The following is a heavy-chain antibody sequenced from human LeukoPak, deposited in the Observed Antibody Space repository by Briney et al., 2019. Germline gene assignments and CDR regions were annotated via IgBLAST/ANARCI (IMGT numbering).Heavy chain of an antibody. V-gene: IGHV3-66*01. CDR3: AREGYSYGYDAFDI. Sequence: GGSLRLSCAASGFTVSSNYMSWVRQAPGKGLEWVSVIYSGGSTYYADSVKGRFTISRDNSKNTLSLQMNSLRAEDTAVYYCAREGYSYGYDAFDIWGQGTMVTVSS. CDR2: IYSGGST. CDR1: GFTVSSNY. D-gene: IGHD5-18*01. J-gene: IGHJ3*02.